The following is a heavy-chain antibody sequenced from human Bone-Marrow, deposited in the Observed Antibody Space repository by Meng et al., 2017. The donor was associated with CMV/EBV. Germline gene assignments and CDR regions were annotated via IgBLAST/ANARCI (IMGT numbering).Heavy chain of an antibody. CDR3: AKAYSSSYPYYYYGMDV. V-gene: IGHV3-30*04. CDR2: ISYDGSNK. Sequence: GGSLRLSCAASGFTFSSYAMHWVRQAPGKGLEWVAVISYDGSNKYYADSVKGRFTISRDNSKNTLYLQMNSLRAEVTAVYYCAKAYSSSYPYYYYGMDVWGQGTTVTVSS. CDR1: GFTFSSYA. J-gene: IGHJ6*01. D-gene: IGHD6-6*01.